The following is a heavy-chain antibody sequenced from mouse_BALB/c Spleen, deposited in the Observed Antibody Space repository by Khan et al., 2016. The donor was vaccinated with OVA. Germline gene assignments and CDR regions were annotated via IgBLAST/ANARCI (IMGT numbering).Heavy chain of an antibody. V-gene: IGHV9-3-1*01. D-gene: IGHD4-1*02. CDR1: GYTFTNYG. Sequence: QIQLVQSGPELKKPGETVKISCKASGYTFTNYGMNWVKQAPGKGLKWMGWINTYTGEPTYADDFKGRSAFSLETSASTAYLQIKNLNNADTATYFCARSNSYWYFDVWGAGTTVTVSS. CDR3: ARSNSYWYFDV. J-gene: IGHJ1*01. CDR2: INTYTGEP.